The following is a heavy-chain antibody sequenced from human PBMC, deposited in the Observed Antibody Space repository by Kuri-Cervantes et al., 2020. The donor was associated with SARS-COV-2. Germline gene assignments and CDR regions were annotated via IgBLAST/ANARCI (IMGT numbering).Heavy chain of an antibody. J-gene: IGHJ6*02. CDR1: GYTFTSYA. D-gene: IGHD5-12*01. CDR3: ASEGLDIVATDDPYYYYGMDV. CDR2: ISAGNGNT. V-gene: IGHV1-3*01. Sequence: ASVKVSCKASGYTFTSYAMHWVRQAPGQRLEWMGWISAGNGNTKYSQKFQGRVTITRDTSASTAYMELSSLRSEDTAVYYCASEGLDIVATDDPYYYYGMDVWGQGTTVTVSS.